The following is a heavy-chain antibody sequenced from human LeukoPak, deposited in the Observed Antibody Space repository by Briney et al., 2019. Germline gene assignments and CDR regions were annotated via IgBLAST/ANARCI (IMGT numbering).Heavy chain of an antibody. Sequence: HGASVKVSCKASGYTFTSDYIHWVRQAPGQGLEWLGIINPSGGRTTYGQNFQGRVTMTRGTSTSTVYMELSKDTAVYYCARGSRFLDYWGQGTLVTVSS. CDR1: GYTFTSDY. V-gene: IGHV1-46*01. CDR2: INPSGGRT. J-gene: IGHJ4*02. CDR3: ARGSRFLDY. D-gene: IGHD3-3*01.